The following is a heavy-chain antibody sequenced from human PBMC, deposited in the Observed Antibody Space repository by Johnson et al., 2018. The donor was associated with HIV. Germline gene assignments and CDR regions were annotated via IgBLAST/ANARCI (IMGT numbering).Heavy chain of an antibody. CDR2: IKSKSDGGTS. Sequence: VQLVESGGGLVKPGGSLRLSCAASGFTFSNAWMSWVRQAPGKGLEWVGRIKSKSDGGTSDYAAPGKGRFTLSRDDSKNTLYLQMNSLKTEDQAVYYCTTKVMEWELQVGWTRAFDIWGQGTLVTVSS. J-gene: IGHJ3*02. V-gene: IGHV3-15*01. CDR3: TTKVMEWELQVGWTRAFDI. CDR1: GFTFSNAW. D-gene: IGHD1-26*01.